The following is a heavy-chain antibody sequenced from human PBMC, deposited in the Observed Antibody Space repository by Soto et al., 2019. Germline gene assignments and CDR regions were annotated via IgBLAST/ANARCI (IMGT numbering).Heavy chain of an antibody. CDR2: ISGSGGST. Sequence: GGSLRLSCAASGFTFSSYAMSWVRQAPGKGLEWVSAISGSGGSTYYADSVKGRFTISRDNSKNTLYLQMNSLRAEDTAVYYCAKSPFYDILTGYYPAPGVYFDYWGQGTLVTVSS. D-gene: IGHD3-9*01. V-gene: IGHV3-23*01. CDR3: AKSPFYDILTGYYPAPGVYFDY. CDR1: GFTFSSYA. J-gene: IGHJ4*02.